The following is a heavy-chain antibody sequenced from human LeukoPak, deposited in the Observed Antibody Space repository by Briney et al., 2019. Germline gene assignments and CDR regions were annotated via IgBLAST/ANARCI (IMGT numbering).Heavy chain of an antibody. CDR3: AKADGIRYFDWFWVDF. V-gene: IGHV3-23*01. Sequence: PGGSLRLSCAASGFTFSNNAMSCIRQAPGKGLEWVSAINFSGGSTYYADSVKGRFTISRDNSKNTLYLQMNTLRVEDTAVYYCAKADGIRYFDWFWVDFWGQGTLVTVSS. CDR2: INFSGGST. J-gene: IGHJ4*02. CDR1: GFTFSNNA. D-gene: IGHD3-9*01.